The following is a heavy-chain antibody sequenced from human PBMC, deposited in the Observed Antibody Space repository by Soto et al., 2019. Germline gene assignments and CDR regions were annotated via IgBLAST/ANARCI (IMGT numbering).Heavy chain of an antibody. V-gene: IGHV1-18*01. Sequence: XSVKVSFKASGYTFTSYGISLVRHTPGQGLEWMGWISAYNGNTNYAQKLQGRVTMTTDTSTSTAYMELRSLRSDDTDVYYCARDPPTPSIAVAGTSFAAWGQGTLVTVSS. CDR3: ARDPPTPSIAVAGTSFAA. CDR2: ISAYNGNT. J-gene: IGHJ4*02. D-gene: IGHD6-19*01. CDR1: GYTFTSYG.